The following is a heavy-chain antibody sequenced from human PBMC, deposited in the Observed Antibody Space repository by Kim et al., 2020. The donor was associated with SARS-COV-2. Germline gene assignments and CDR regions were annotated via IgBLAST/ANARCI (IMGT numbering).Heavy chain of an antibody. CDR2: INPSGGST. CDR3: ATRGMIWQQLAN. D-gene: IGHD6-13*01. CDR1: GYTFTNYY. J-gene: IGHJ4*02. V-gene: IGHV1-46*01. Sequence: ASVKVSCKASGYTFTNYYMHWVRQAPGQGLEWMGIINPSGGSTNYPQKFQGRVTMTRDTSTSTVYMELSSLRFEDTAVYYCATRGMIWQQLANWGQGTLVTVSS.